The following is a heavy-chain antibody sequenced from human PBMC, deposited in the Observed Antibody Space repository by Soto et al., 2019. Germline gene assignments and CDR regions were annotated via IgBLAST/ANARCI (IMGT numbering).Heavy chain of an antibody. J-gene: IGHJ5*02. V-gene: IGHV4-59*08. CDR2: IYYSGST. CDR1: GGSISSYY. CDR3: ARQPRYSSSWFDP. D-gene: IGHD6-13*01. Sequence: SETLSLTCTVSGGSISSYYWSWIRQPPGKGLEWIGYIYYSGSTNYNPSLKSRVTISVDTSKNQFSLKLSSVTAADTAVYYCARQPRYSSSWFDPWGQGTLVTVSS.